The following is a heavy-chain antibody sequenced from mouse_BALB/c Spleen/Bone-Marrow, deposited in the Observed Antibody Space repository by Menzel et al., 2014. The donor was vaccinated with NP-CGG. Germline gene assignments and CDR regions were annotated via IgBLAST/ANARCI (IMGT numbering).Heavy chain of an antibody. V-gene: IGHV5-6-3*01. CDR2: INSNGGST. CDR1: GFTFSSYG. D-gene: IGHD1-3*01. J-gene: IGHJ4*01. Sequence: VQLKESGGGLVQPGGSLKLSCAASGFTFSSYGMSWVRQTPDKRLELVATINSNGGSTYYPDSVKGRFTISRDNAKNTLYLQMSSLKSEDTAMYYCARKVRKYYAMDYWGQGTSVTVSS. CDR3: ARKVRKYYAMDY.